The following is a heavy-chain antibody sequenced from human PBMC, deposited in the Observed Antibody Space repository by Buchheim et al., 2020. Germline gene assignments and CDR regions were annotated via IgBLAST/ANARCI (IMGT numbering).Heavy chain of an antibody. CDR1: GFPFRNYV. Sequence: QVQLVESGGGLVQPGESLRLSCAASGFPFRNYVMHWVRQAPGKGLEWVAVILNDGSKEYYADSVKGRFTISRDNSKNTLYLQLDSLRVEDTAVYYCARFLQLDSWGQGTL. CDR3: ARFLQLDS. J-gene: IGHJ5*01. D-gene: IGHD2/OR15-2a*01. CDR2: ILNDGSKE. V-gene: IGHV3-30-3*01.